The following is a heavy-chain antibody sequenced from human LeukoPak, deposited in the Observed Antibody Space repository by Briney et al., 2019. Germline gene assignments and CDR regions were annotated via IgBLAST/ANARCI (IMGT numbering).Heavy chain of an antibody. J-gene: IGHJ4*02. CDR3: ARDRLTRLLFDY. V-gene: IGHV1-2*02. CDR1: GYTFTSYG. Sequence: ASVKVSCKASGYTFTSYGISWVRQAPGQGLEWMGWINPNSGGTNYAQKFQGRVTMTRDTSISTAYMELSRLRSDDTAVYYCARDRLTRLLFDYWGQGTLVTVSS. D-gene: IGHD2-15*01. CDR2: INPNSGGT.